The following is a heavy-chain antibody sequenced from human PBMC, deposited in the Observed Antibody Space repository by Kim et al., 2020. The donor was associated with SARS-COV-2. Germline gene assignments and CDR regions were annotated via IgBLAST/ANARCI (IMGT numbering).Heavy chain of an antibody. CDR3: VRDFDF. J-gene: IGHJ4*02. V-gene: IGHV3-7*01. CDR1: GFTFRTRW. CDR2: IKADGSAK. Sequence: GGSLRLSCAASGFTFRTRWMSWVRQAPGKGLEWVANIKADGSAKYYVASVKGRSTTSRNNAKNLLYLKVNRLRGDDTAVYYCVRDFDFWGQGALVTVSS.